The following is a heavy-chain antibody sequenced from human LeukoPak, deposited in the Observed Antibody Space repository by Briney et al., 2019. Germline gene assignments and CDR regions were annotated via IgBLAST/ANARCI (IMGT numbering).Heavy chain of an antibody. Sequence: GGSLRLSCSASGFTYSAYWMHWVRQAPGKGLVWVSYVDNDGRGTAYVDSVRGRFTISRDDAKNTVYLQMNSLRVDDTAVYYCARDGSGSIDLDHWGQGTLVTVSS. V-gene: IGHV3-74*01. CDR1: GFTYSAYW. CDR3: ARDGSGSIDLDH. CDR2: VDNDGRGT. D-gene: IGHD3-3*01. J-gene: IGHJ4*02.